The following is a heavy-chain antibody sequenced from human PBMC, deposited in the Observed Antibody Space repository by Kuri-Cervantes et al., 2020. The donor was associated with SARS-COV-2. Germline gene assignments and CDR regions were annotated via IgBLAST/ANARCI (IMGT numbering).Heavy chain of an antibody. D-gene: IGHD3-22*01. Sequence: GESLKISCAASGFTFDDYGMSWVRQAPGKGLEWVSSISSSSSYIYYADSVKGRFTISRDNAKNSLYLQMNSLRAEDTAVYYCARDSFDYYDSSGYYYENLFDYWGQGTLVTVSS. CDR3: ARDSFDYYDSSGYYYENLFDY. J-gene: IGHJ4*02. CDR2: ISSSSSYI. V-gene: IGHV3-21*01. CDR1: GFTFDDYG.